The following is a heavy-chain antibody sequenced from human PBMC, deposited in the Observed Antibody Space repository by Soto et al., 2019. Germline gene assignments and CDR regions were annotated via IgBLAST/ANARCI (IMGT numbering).Heavy chain of an antibody. Sequence: QVQLVQSGAEVKKPGASVKVSCKASGYTIRSYDINWVRQATGQGLEWMGWMNPDSGNTAYAQKFQGRVNMTRNTSISTAYMELSNLRSEDTAVYYCARGLRPRFYYGSGTNGFDPWGQGTLVTVSS. CDR2: MNPDSGNT. CDR3: ARGLRPRFYYGSGTNGFDP. D-gene: IGHD3-10*01. J-gene: IGHJ5*02. CDR1: GYTIRSYD. V-gene: IGHV1-8*01.